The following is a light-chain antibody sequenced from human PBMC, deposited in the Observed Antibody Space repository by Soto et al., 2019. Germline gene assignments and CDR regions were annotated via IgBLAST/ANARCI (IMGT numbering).Light chain of an antibody. Sequence: DIQLTQSPSTLSASIGDRVVITCRASQTIDRWLAWYQQRPGLAPRLLIYDASTLESGVPSRFSGSGSETELTLTISSLKPDDFATYHCQQYEGNPTFGQGTTVEVK. CDR3: QQYEGNPT. V-gene: IGKV1-5*01. CDR2: DAS. CDR1: QTIDRW. J-gene: IGKJ1*01.